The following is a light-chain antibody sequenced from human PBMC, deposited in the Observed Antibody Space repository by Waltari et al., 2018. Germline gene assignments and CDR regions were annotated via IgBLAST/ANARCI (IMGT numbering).Light chain of an antibody. CDR2: VAS. CDR3: QQYKSYSWT. J-gene: IGKJ1*01. Sequence: IQMTQSPSSLSASVGDRVTITCRASQSISTSLNWYQQIPGKAPKLLIYVASTLQSGVPSRFSGSGSGTDFSLTISSLQPEDFATYYCQQYKSYSWTFGQGTKVEIK. CDR1: QSISTS. V-gene: IGKV1-39*01.